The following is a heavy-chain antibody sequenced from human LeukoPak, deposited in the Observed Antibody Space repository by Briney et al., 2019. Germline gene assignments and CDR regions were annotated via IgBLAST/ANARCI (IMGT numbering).Heavy chain of an antibody. V-gene: IGHV4-34*01. J-gene: IGHJ5*02. CDR3: ARRITMVRGVILGNWFDP. D-gene: IGHD3-10*01. CDR2: INYSGST. Sequence: SETLSLTCAVYGGSFSGYYWSWIRQPPGKGLEWIGEINYSGSTNYNPSLKSRVNQSVDQSKNQFSLKLSSVTAADTAVYYCARRITMVRGVILGNWFDPWGQGTLVTVSS. CDR1: GGSFSGYY.